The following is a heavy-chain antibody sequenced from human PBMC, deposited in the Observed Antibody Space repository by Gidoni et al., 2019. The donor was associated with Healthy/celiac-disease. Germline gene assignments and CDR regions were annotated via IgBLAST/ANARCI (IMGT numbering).Heavy chain of an antibody. D-gene: IGHD6-19*01. CDR2: IIPIFGTA. CDR3: AREHIGGYSSEALPSYYYGRDV. J-gene: IGHJ6*02. CDR1: GGTFRRHA. Sequence: QVQLVQSGAEVKQPGSSVKFSCKASGGTFRRHAISWLRQAPGQGLEWMGGIIPIFGTANYAQKFQGRVTITADESTSTADMELSSLRSEDTAVYYCAREHIGGYSSEALPSYYYGRDVWGQGTTVTVSS. V-gene: IGHV1-69*01.